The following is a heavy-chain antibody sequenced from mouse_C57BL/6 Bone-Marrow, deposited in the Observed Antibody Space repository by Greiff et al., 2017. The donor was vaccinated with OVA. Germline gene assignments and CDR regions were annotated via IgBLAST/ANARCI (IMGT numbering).Heavy chain of an antibody. D-gene: IGHD2-13*01. J-gene: IGHJ2*01. CDR3: AGECADY. V-gene: IGHV1-55*01. CDR2: IYPGSGST. Sequence: QVHVKQPGAELVKPGASVKMSCKASGYTFTSYWITWVKQRPGQGLEWIGDIYPGSGSTNYNEKFTSKATLTVDTSSSTAYMQLSILTSEDSAVYYWAGECADYWGQGTTLTVSS. CDR1: GYTFTSYW.